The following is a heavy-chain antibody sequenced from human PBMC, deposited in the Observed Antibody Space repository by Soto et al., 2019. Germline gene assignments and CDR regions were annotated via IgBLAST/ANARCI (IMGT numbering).Heavy chain of an antibody. Sequence: GSLRLSSAASGFTVSSYGMHWVRQAPGKGLEWVAIIWYDGSNKYYVDSVKGRFTISRDNSKNTLFLQMNSLRAEDTAVYYCARGTTYAFDYWGQGTLVTVS. J-gene: IGHJ4*02. CDR2: IWYDGSNK. CDR3: ARGTTYAFDY. CDR1: GFTVSSYG. D-gene: IGHD4-17*01. V-gene: IGHV3-33*01.